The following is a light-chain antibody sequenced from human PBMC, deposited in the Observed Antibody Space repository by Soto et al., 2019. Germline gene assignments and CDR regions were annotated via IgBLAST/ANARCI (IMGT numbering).Light chain of an antibody. J-gene: IGKJ1*01. CDR3: QQDNGYWT. CDR1: QGISGW. V-gene: IGKV1-5*03. CDR2: EAA. Sequence: DIQMTQSPSTLSASVGDRVTITCRASQGISGWVAWYQQKPGKTPKLLIYEAANLQSGVPSRFSGIGSETENTLMISSLQPDYSAIYYCQQDNGYWTCGKGTRVEIK.